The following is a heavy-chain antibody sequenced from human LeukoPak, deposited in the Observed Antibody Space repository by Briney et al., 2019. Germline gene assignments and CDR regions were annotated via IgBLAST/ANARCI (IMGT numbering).Heavy chain of an antibody. CDR3: ARDLPYGSRRGWFDP. Sequence: PSETLSLTCTVSGGSISSYYWSWIRQPAGKGLEWIGRIYTSGSTNYNPSLKSRVTMSVDTSKNQFSLKLSSVTAADTAVYYCARDLPYGSRRGWFDPWGQGTLVTVSS. V-gene: IGHV4-4*07. J-gene: IGHJ5*02. CDR2: IYTSGST. D-gene: IGHD3-22*01. CDR1: GGSISSYY.